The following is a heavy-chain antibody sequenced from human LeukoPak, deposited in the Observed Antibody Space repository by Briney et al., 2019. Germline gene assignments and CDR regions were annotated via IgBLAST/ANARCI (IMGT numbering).Heavy chain of an antibody. V-gene: IGHV3-15*01. J-gene: IGHJ4*02. CDR1: GFTFSNAW. CDR2: IKSKTDGGTT. Sequence: GGSLRLSCAASGFTFSNAWMSWVRQAPGKGLEWVGRIKSKTDGGTTDYAAPVKGRFTISRDDSKNTLYLQMNGLKTEDTAVYYCTTAGRVVVAATSSTSVDYWGQGTLVTVSS. CDR3: TTAGRVVVAATSSTSVDY. D-gene: IGHD2-15*01.